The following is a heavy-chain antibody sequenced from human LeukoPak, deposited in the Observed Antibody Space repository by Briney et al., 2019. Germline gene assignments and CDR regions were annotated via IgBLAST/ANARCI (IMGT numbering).Heavy chain of an antibody. Sequence: GGSLRLSCAASGFIFNSYWMSWVRQVPGKGLEWVANINKDGGGKYYVDSVKGRFTISRDNAKNSLYLQMNSLRAEDTALYHCAAKKGGSNSFDYWGQGTLVTVSS. CDR1: GFIFNSYW. V-gene: IGHV3-7*03. CDR2: INKDGGGK. J-gene: IGHJ4*02. D-gene: IGHD3-16*01. CDR3: AAKKGGSNSFDY.